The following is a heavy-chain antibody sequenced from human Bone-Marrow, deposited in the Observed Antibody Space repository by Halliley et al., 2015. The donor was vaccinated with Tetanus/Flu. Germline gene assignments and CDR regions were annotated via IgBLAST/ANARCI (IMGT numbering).Heavy chain of an antibody. CDR2: KDYGGGER. J-gene: IGHJ4*02. Sequence: PGKGLDRVANKDYGGGERNYVDSVRGRFTISRDNPQNSLFLEMNNLGGDDTAVYFCAREGAGLDFWGQGTLVTVSS. CDR3: AREGAGLDF. V-gene: IGHV3-7*04.